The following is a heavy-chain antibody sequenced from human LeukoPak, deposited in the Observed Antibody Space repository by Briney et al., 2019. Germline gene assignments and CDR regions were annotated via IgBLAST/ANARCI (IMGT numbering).Heavy chain of an antibody. CDR2: ISGSGDSK. J-gene: IGHJ4*02. CDR1: GFSFSSYA. CDR3: ANKVNTVTTADY. V-gene: IGHV3-23*01. Sequence: PGGSLRLSCAASGFSFSSYAMSWVRQAPGERLEWVSAISGSGDSKLYADSVKGRFTISRDNSKNTLYLQMNSLRAEDTAVYYCANKVNTVTTADYWGQGTLVTVSS. D-gene: IGHD4-17*01.